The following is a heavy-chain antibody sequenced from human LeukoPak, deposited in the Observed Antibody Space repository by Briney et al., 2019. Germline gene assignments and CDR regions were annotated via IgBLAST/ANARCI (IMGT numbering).Heavy chain of an antibody. D-gene: IGHD2-15*01. Sequence: SETLSLTCTVSGGPISSSSYYWGWIPQPPGKGREWIGTIYYSRNTYYNPSLKSRVTISVDTSKNEFSLRLSSVTAADTAVYFCARDGAGYCSGGSCYSGVWFDPWDQGTLVTVSS. CDR1: GGPISSSSYY. V-gene: IGHV4-39*07. CDR3: ARDGAGYCSGGSCYSGVWFDP. J-gene: IGHJ5*02. CDR2: IYYSRNT.